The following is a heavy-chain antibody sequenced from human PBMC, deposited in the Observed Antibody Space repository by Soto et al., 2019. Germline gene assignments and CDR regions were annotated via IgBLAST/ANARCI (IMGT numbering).Heavy chain of an antibody. D-gene: IGHD3-22*01. CDR2: IIPIFGTA. J-gene: IGHJ3*02. CDR3: ARVVQITMIVGAAFDI. Sequence: QVQLVQSGVEVKKPGSSVKVSCKASGGTFSSYAISWVRQAPGQGLEWMGGIIPIFGTANYAQKFQGRVTITADESTSTAYMELSSLRSEDTAVYYCARVVQITMIVGAAFDIWGQGTMVTVSS. V-gene: IGHV1-69*01. CDR1: GGTFSSYA.